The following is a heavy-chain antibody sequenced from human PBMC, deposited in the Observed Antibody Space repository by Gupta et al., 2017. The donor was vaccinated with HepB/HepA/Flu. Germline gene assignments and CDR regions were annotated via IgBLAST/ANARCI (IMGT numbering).Heavy chain of an antibody. Sequence: EVQLVESGGGLVQPGGSLRLSCAASGFTFSSYWMTWVRQAPGKGLEWVAHINQDGSEKSYVDSVKGRFTISRDNAKESLFLEMNSLRAEDTAVYYCARDRVILVWFGELAGPYHNYGMDVWGQGTTVTVSS. J-gene: IGHJ6*02. D-gene: IGHD3-10*01. CDR2: INQDGSEK. V-gene: IGHV3-7*01. CDR1: GFTFSSYW. CDR3: ARDRVILVWFGELAGPYHNYGMDV.